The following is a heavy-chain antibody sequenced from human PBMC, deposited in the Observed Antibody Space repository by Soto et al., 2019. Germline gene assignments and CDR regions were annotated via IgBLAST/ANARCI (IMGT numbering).Heavy chain of an antibody. CDR2: IITIFGAA. D-gene: IGHD6-19*01. J-gene: IGHJ4*02. V-gene: IGHV1-69*13. Sequence: SVKVSCKASGGTLSSYAISWVRQAPGQGLEWMGGIITIFGAANYAQKFQGRVTITADESTSTAYMELSSLKASDTAMYYCARHTRYSSGWYPDYWGQGTLVTVSS. CDR1: GGTLSSYA. CDR3: ARHTRYSSGWYPDY.